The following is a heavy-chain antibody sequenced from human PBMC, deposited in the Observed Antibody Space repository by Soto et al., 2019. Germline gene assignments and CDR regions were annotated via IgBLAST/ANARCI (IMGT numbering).Heavy chain of an antibody. CDR3: ARERIRYDTDSPDY. V-gene: IGHV3-43*01. Sequence: PGGSLRLSCAASGFTFDDYGMPWVRQVPGKGLDWVSFISWNGANTYYAGSVEGRFTVSRDNTKNSLYLQMNSLRIEDSALYYCARERIRYDTDSPDYWGQGTLVTVSS. CDR2: ISWNGANT. D-gene: IGHD3-22*01. J-gene: IGHJ4*02. CDR1: GFTFDDYG.